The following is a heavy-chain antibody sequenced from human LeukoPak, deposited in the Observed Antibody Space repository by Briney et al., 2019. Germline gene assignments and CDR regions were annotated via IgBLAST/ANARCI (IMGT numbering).Heavy chain of an antibody. CDR3: AKVRYDILTGYSDY. Sequence: GGSLRLSCAASGFTFSSYAMSWVRQAPGKGLEWVSAISGSGGSTYYADSVKGRFTISRDNSKNTLYLQMNSLRADDTAVYYCAKVRYDILTGYSDYWGQGTLVTVSS. CDR2: ISGSGGST. J-gene: IGHJ4*02. D-gene: IGHD3-9*01. V-gene: IGHV3-23*01. CDR1: GFTFSSYA.